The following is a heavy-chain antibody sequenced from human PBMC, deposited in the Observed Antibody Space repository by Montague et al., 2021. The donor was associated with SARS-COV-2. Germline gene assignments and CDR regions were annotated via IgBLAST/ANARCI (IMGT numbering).Heavy chain of an antibody. CDR2: IYHSGST. V-gene: IGHV4-39*01. D-gene: IGHD1-26*01. CDR1: VGSISSSSYY. J-gene: IGHJ3*02. CDR3: ARVKWELSVGNVFDI. Sequence: SETLSLTCTVSVGSISSSSYYWAWIRQPPGKGLDWIGSIYHSGSTFYNPSLKSRVSISVDTSKNQFSLKLSPVTAADTAMYYWARVKWELSVGNVFDIWGQGTMVTVSS.